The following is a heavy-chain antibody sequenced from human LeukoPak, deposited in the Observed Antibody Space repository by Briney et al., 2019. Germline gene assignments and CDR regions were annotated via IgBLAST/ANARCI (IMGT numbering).Heavy chain of an antibody. J-gene: IGHJ4*02. CDR1: GFTFSSYS. V-gene: IGHV3-48*04. Sequence: GGSLRLSCAASGFTFSSYSMNWVRQAPGKGLEWVSYISSSSSIIYYADSVKGRFTISRDNAKNSLYLQMNSLRAEDTAVYYCARGGSSRDLDYWGQGTLATVSS. CDR3: ARGGSSRDLDY. D-gene: IGHD6-13*01. CDR2: ISSSSSII.